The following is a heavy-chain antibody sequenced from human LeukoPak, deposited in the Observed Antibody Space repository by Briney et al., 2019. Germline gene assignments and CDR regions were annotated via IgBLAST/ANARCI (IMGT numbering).Heavy chain of an antibody. CDR1: GYTFTSYD. J-gene: IGHJ6*03. V-gene: IGHV1-8*01. D-gene: IGHD3-3*01. Sequence: ASVTVSCKASGYTFTSYDINWVRQATGQGLEWMGWMNPNSGNTGYAQKFQGRVTMTRNTSISTAYMELSSLRSEDTAVYYCARGYDFWSGFYYYMDVWGKGTTVTVSS. CDR2: MNPNSGNT. CDR3: ARGYDFWSGFYYYMDV.